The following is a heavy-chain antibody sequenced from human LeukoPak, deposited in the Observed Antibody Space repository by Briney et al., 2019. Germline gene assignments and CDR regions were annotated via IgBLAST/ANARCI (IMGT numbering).Heavy chain of an antibody. Sequence: SETLSLTCTVSGGSITSYYWSWIRQPAGKGLEWIGRVFATGSTNYNPSLKSRVTMSVDASRNQFSLKLSSVTAADTAVYYCARLTQAMGAFDIWGQGTMVTVSS. D-gene: IGHD5-18*01. CDR2: VFATGST. CDR1: GGSITSYY. V-gene: IGHV4-4*07. CDR3: ARLTQAMGAFDI. J-gene: IGHJ3*02.